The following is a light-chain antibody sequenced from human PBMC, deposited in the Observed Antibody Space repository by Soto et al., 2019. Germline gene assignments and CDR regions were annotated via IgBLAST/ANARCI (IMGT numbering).Light chain of an antibody. CDR1: SSDVGSYNY. Sequence: QPVLTQPASVSGSPGQSITISCTGTSSDVGSYNYVSWYQQHPGKAPQLMIYEVSNRPSGVSDRFSGSKSGNTASLTISGLQAEDESDYYCSSYTSSSTVVFGGGTKLTVL. J-gene: IGLJ2*01. CDR3: SSYTSSSTVV. V-gene: IGLV2-14*01. CDR2: EVS.